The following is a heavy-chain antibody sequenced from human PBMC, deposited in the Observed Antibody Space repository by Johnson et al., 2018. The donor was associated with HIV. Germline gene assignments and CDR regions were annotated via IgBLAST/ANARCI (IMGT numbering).Heavy chain of an antibody. CDR1: GFTFSSYA. J-gene: IGHJ3*02. V-gene: IGHV3-30*04. D-gene: IGHD5-18*01. CDR3: ARDHGQLWLLPAFDI. CDR2: ISYDGGNK. Sequence: QVQLVESGGGVVQPGRSLRLSCAASGFTFSSYALHWVRQAPGQGLAWVAVISYDGGNKYYADSVKGRFTISRDNSKNTLYLQMNSLRVEDTAVYYCARDHGQLWLLPAFDIWGQGTMVTVSS.